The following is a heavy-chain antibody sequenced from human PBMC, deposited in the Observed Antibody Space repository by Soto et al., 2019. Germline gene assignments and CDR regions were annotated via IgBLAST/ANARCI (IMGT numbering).Heavy chain of an antibody. J-gene: IGHJ5*02. CDR1: GGSFSGYY. Sequence: SETLSLTCVVYGGSFSGYYWSWIRQPPGKGLEWIGEINHSGSTNYNPSLKSRVTISVDTSKNQFSLKLTSVTAADTAVYYCARDGAYSGYVFDPWGQGTLVT. CDR3: ARDGAYSGYVFDP. CDR2: INHSGST. D-gene: IGHD5-12*01. V-gene: IGHV4-34*01.